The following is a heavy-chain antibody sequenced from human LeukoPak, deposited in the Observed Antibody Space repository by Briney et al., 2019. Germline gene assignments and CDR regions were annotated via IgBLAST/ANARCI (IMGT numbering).Heavy chain of an antibody. CDR1: GFTFSSYS. V-gene: IGHV3-21*04. J-gene: IGHJ6*03. Sequence: GGSLRLSCAASGFTFSSYSMNWVRQAPGKGLEWVSSISSSSNYIYYADSVKGRFTISRDNAKNSLYLQMNSLRADDTAVYYCARDPGFMMTSSLRFLVFGFSDYYYYMDVWGKGTTVTVSS. CDR3: ARDPGFMMTSSLRFLVFGFSDYYYYMDV. D-gene: IGHD3-3*01. CDR2: ISSSSNYI.